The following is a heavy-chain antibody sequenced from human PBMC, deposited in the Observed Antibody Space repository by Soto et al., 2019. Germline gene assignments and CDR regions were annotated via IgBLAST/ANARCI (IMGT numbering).Heavy chain of an antibody. Sequence: PSETLSLTCTVSGGSISSYYWSWIRQPPGKGLEWIGYIYYSGSTNYNPSLKSRVTISVDTSKNQFSLKLSSVTAADTAAYYCARDQRWWFDPWGQGTLVTVSS. D-gene: IGHD2-15*01. CDR1: GGSISSYY. CDR2: IYYSGST. J-gene: IGHJ5*02. V-gene: IGHV4-59*01. CDR3: ARDQRWWFDP.